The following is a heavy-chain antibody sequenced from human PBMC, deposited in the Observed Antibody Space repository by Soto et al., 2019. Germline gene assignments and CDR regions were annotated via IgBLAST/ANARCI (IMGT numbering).Heavy chain of an antibody. CDR2: IYYSGST. CDR1: GGSISSYY. Sequence: PSETLSLTCTVSGGSISSYYWSWIRQPPGKGLEWIGYIYYSGSTNYNPSLKSRVTISVDTSKNQFSLKLSSVTAADTAVYYCALRRIEARPGGFDYWGQGTRVTVAS. V-gene: IGHV4-59*01. J-gene: IGHJ4*02. CDR3: ALRRIEARPGGFDY. D-gene: IGHD6-6*01.